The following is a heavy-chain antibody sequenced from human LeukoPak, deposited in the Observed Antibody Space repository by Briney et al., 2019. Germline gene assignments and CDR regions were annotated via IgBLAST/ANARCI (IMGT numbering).Heavy chain of an antibody. CDR1: GYTFTGYY. J-gene: IGHJ4*02. Sequence: ASVKVSCKASGYTFTGYYMHWVRQAPGQGVEWMGWINPNSGGTNYAQKFQGRVTMTRDTSISTAYMELSRLRSDDTAVYYCASYRSGSWNFDYWGQGTLVTVSS. CDR2: INPNSGGT. CDR3: ASYRSGSWNFDY. D-gene: IGHD3-10*01. V-gene: IGHV1-2*02.